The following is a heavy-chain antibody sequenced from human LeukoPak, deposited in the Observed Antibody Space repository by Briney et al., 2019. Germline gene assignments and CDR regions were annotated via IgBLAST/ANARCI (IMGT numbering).Heavy chain of an antibody. CDR1: GFTFSSYA. J-gene: IGHJ4*02. V-gene: IGHV3-23*01. Sequence: GGSLRLSCAASGFTFSSYAMSWVRQAPGKGLEWVSAISGSGGSTYYAGSVKGRFTISRDNSKNTLYLQMNSLRAEDTAVYYCAKDPNGSGSYSPYYFDYWGQGTLVTVSS. D-gene: IGHD3-10*01. CDR3: AKDPNGSGSYSPYYFDY. CDR2: ISGSGGST.